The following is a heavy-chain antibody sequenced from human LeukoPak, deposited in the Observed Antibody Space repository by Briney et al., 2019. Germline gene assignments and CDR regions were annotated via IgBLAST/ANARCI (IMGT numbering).Heavy chain of an antibody. J-gene: IGHJ4*02. V-gene: IGHV1-2*06. CDR2: INPNSGDT. Sequence: ASVKVSCKASGYTFTGYHMHWVRQAPGQGLEWMGRINPNSGDTNYAQKFQGRVTMTRDTSISTAYMELSRLRSDDTAVYYCARDYCSSTSCLFDYWGQGTLATVSS. CDR1: GYTFTGYH. CDR3: ARDYCSSTSCLFDY. D-gene: IGHD2-2*01.